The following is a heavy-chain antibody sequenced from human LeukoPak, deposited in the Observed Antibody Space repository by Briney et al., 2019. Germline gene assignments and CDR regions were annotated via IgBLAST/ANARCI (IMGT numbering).Heavy chain of an antibody. V-gene: IGHV3-21*01. CDR2: MSGSSNYI. CDR3: AREQGTTPDF. CDR1: GFTFSSYN. D-gene: IGHD1-1*01. J-gene: IGHJ4*02. Sequence: GGSLRLTCGASGFTFSSYNMNWVRQAPGKGLEWVSYMSGSSNYIYYADSVKGRFIISRDNAKNSLYLQMNSLRAEDTAVYYCAREQGTTPDFWGQGTLVTVSS.